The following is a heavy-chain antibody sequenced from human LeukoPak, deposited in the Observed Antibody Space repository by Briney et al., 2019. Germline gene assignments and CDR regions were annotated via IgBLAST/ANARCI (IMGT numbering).Heavy chain of an antibody. CDR2: IRYDGSNK. D-gene: IGHD6-13*01. CDR3: AKGSYSSSWPFDP. V-gene: IGHV3-30*02. CDR1: GFTFSSYG. Sequence: GGSLRLSCAASGFTFSSYGMHWVRQAPGKGLEGVAFIRYDGSNKYYADSVKGRFTISRDNSKNTLYLQMNSLRAEDTAVYYCAKGSYSSSWPFDPWGQGTLVTVSS. J-gene: IGHJ5*02.